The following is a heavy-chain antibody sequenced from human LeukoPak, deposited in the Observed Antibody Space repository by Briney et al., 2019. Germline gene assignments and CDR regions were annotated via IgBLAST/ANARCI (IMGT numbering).Heavy chain of an antibody. Sequence: SETLSLTCTVSGGSISSHYWSWIRQPPGKGLEWIGYIYYSGSTNYNPSLKSRVTISVDTSKNQFSLKLSSVTAADTAVYYCARGAMATTPFFDYWGQGTLVTVSS. CDR2: IYYSGST. J-gene: IGHJ4*02. D-gene: IGHD5-24*01. CDR1: GGSISSHY. V-gene: IGHV4-59*08. CDR3: ARGAMATTPFFDY.